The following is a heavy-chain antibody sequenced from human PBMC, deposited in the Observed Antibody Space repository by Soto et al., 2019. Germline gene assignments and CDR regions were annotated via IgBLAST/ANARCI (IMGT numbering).Heavy chain of an antibody. CDR2: IYSGGST. CDR1: GFTVSSNY. J-gene: IGHJ4*02. Sequence: GGSLRLSCAASGFTVSSNYMSWVRQAPGKGLEWVSVIYSGGSTYYADSVKGRFTISRDNPKNTLYLQMNSLRAEDTAVYYCARGGRWFGELPFDYWGQGTLVTVSS. CDR3: ARGGRWFGELPFDY. D-gene: IGHD3-10*01. V-gene: IGHV3-53*01.